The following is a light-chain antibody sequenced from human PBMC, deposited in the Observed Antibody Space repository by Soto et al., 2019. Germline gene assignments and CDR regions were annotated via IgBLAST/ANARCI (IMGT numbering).Light chain of an antibody. V-gene: IGLV2-23*01. Sequence: QSVLTQPASVSGSPGQSITISCTGTSSDVLSYDAVSWYQHHPGKAPKLIIYEGNKRPSGVSNRFSGPRSGNMASLTISGLQYEAEVDYPCCSYVYTNSWVFGGGTKVTVL. CDR2: EGN. CDR1: SSDVLSYDA. J-gene: IGLJ3*02. CDR3: CSYVYTNSWV.